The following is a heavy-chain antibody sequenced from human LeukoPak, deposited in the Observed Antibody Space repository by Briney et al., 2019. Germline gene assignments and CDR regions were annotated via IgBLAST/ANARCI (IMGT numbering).Heavy chain of an antibody. J-gene: IGHJ4*02. D-gene: IGHD3-22*01. V-gene: IGHV1-69*04. CDR2: IIPILGIA. CDR3: ARDYYDSSGYYRY. CDR1: GGTFSSYA. Sequence: GSSVKVSCKASGGTFSSYAISWVRQAPGQGLEWMGRIIPILGIANYAQKFQGRVTITADKSTSTAYMELSSLRSEDTAVYYCARDYYDSSGYYRYWGQGTLVTVSS.